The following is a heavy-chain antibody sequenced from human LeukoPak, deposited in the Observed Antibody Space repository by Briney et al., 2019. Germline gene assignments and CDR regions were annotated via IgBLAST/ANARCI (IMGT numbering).Heavy chain of an antibody. J-gene: IGHJ6*02. D-gene: IGHD2-21*02. V-gene: IGHV4-4*07. CDR1: GGSFSAYY. CDR3: ARDGDPNYYYYGMDV. CDR2: IYTSGST. Sequence: PSETLSLTCAAYGGSFSAYYWTWIRQPAGKGLEWIGRIYTSGSTNYNPSLKSRVTMSVDTSKNQFSLKLSSVTAADTAVYYCARDGDPNYYYYGMDVWGQGTTVTVSS.